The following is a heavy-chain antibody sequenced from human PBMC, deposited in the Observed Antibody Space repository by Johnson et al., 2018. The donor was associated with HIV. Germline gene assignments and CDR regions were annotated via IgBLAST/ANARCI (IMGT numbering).Heavy chain of an antibody. D-gene: IGHD6-6*01. CDR1: GFTFSSYA. CDR2: ISSNGGST. J-gene: IGHJ3*02. Sequence: MLLVESGGGLVQPGGSLRLSCAASGFTFSSYAMHWVRQAPGKGLEYVSAISSNGGSTYYANSVKGRFTISRDNSKNTLYLQMNSLRAEDTAVYYCARGGQLVAFDIGGQGTMVTVSS. V-gene: IGHV3-64*01. CDR3: ARGGQLVAFDI.